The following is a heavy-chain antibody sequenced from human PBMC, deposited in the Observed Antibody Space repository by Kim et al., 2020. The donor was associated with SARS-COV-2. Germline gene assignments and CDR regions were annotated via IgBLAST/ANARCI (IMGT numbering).Heavy chain of an antibody. CDR2: SGST. Sequence: SGSTNYNPSLKSRVTISVDKSKNQFSLKLSAVTAADTAVYYCARDRAMDVCAKGPRSPSP. J-gene: IGHJ6*02. V-gene: IGHV4-4*02. CDR3: ARDRAMDV.